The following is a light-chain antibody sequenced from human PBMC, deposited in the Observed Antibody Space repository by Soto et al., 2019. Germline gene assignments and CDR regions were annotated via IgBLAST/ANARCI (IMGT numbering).Light chain of an antibody. V-gene: IGLV2-8*01. CDR2: EAT. CDR3: TSFAGRNKLL. Sequence: QSVLAQPPSASGSPGQSVTVSCTGISGAVGGYNYVSWYQQHPGKAPRLMIYEATKRPAGVPIRFSGSWSGNTASLTVSGLQPEDEADYFCTSFAGRNKLLFGGGTKLTVL. CDR1: SGAVGGYNY. J-gene: IGLJ2*01.